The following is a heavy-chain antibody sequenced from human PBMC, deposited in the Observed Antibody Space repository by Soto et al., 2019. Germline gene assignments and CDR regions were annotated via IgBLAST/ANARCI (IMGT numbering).Heavy chain of an antibody. CDR3: ARATYYYDSSGYYGYYFDY. CDR1: GGSISSYY. J-gene: IGHJ4*02. CDR2: IYYSGST. Sequence: SETLSLTCTASGGSISSYYWSWIRQPPGKGLEWIGYIYYSGSTNYNSSLKSRVTISVDTSKNQLSLKLSSVTAADTAVYYCARATYYYDSSGYYGYYFDYWGQGTLVTVSS. V-gene: IGHV4-59*01. D-gene: IGHD3-22*01.